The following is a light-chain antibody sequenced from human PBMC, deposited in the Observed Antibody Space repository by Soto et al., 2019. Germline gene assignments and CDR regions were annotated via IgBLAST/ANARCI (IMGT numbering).Light chain of an antibody. CDR3: QHYSTSWT. V-gene: IGKV1-5*01. Sequence: DIQITQSPSTLSASVGDTVTITCRASQSISRWLAWYRQKPGNAPKLLIYDVSSSGSGLPSLSGGGGARKEFPITIRRLQDDYSASYFYQHYSTSWTFGQGTKVDIK. CDR2: DVS. J-gene: IGKJ1*01. CDR1: QSISRW.